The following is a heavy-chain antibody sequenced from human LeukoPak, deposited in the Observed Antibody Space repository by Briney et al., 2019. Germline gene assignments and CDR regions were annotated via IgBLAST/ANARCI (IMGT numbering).Heavy chain of an antibody. CDR3: ARDQRYCSSSSCPWEPFDY. CDR2: IYYSGST. Sequence: SETLSLTCTVSGGSISSYYWSWIRQPPGKGLEWIGYIYYSGSTNYNPSLKSRVTISVDTSKNQFSLKLSSVTAADTAVYYCARDQRYCSSSSCPWEPFDYWGQGTLVTVSS. CDR1: GGSISSYY. J-gene: IGHJ4*02. V-gene: IGHV4-59*01. D-gene: IGHD2-2*01.